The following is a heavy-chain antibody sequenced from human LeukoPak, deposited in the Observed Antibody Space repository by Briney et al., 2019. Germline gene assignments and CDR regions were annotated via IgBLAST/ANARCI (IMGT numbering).Heavy chain of an antibody. Sequence: GESLKISCRRSGYSFIDYWIAWVRQMPGKGLEWMGFIYPGESARYSPSFQGQVTISVDKSISTAYLQWSSLKASDTAMYYCARVEYYDFWSGPKGFDYWGQGTLVTVSS. CDR2: IYPGESA. CDR3: ARVEYYDFWSGPKGFDY. J-gene: IGHJ4*02. CDR1: GYSFIDYW. V-gene: IGHV5-51*01. D-gene: IGHD3-3*01.